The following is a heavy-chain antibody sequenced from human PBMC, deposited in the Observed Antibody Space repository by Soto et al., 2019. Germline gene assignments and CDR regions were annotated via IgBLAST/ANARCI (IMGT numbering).Heavy chain of an antibody. D-gene: IGHD4-17*01. Sequence: QVQLVQSGAEVKKPGASVKVSCKASGYTFTGYYMHWVRQAPGQGLEWMGWINPNSGGTNYAQKFQGRVTMTRDTSISTAYMELSRLRSDETAVYYCARGSSTVVTGGWYFDLCGRGTLVTVSS. CDR1: GYTFTGYY. CDR3: ARGSSTVVTGGWYFDL. V-gene: IGHV1-2*02. J-gene: IGHJ2*01. CDR2: INPNSGGT.